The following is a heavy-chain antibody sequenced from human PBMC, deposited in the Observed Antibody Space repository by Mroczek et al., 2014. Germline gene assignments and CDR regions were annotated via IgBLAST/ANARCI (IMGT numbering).Heavy chain of an antibody. J-gene: IGHJ3*02. Sequence: SGAEVKKPGESLKISCKGSGYSFTSYWIGWVRQMPGKGLEWMGIIYPGDSDTRYSPSFQGQVTISADKSISTAYLQWSSLKASDTAMYYCARREDLVVVPAAQNLRFVRENAFDIWGQGTMVTVSS. V-gene: IGHV5-51*03. CDR1: GYSFTSYW. D-gene: IGHD2-2*01. CDR2: IYPGDSDT. CDR3: ARREDLVVVPAAQNLRFVRENAFDI.